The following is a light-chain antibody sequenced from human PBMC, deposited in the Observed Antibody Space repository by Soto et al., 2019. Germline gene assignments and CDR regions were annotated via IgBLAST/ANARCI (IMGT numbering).Light chain of an antibody. CDR1: QSLLDSDGYNY. J-gene: IGKJ2*01. Sequence: DIVMTQSPISLPVTPGEPASISCRSSQSLLDSDGYNYLDWYLQKPGQSPQLLIYLGSNRATGVTDRVRGSGAGTDFTLKISRVEAEDVGVYYCMQTLQTGYTFGQGTKLEIK. CDR2: LGS. CDR3: MQTLQTGYT. V-gene: IGKV2-28*01.